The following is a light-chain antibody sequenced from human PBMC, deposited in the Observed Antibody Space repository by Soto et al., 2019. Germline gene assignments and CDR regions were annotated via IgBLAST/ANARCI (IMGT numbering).Light chain of an antibody. Sequence: EIVFTQSPGTLSLSAGGRAALACRASQSISTNLAWYQQKPGQAPRFLIYGASTRATGIPARFSGSGSGTEFTLTIDSLQSEDFAVYYCQQYDNWPPKTFGQGTKVDI. V-gene: IGKV3-15*01. CDR3: QQYDNWPPKT. J-gene: IGKJ1*01. CDR2: GAS. CDR1: QSISTN.